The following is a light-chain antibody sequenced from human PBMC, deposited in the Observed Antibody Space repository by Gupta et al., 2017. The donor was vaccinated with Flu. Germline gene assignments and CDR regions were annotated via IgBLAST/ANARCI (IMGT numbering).Light chain of an antibody. CDR1: ALPKQY. Sequence: SYELTQPPSVSVSPGQTARITCSGDALPKQYAYWYQQKPGQAPVLVIYKDSERPSGIPERSSGSSSGTTVTLTISGVQAEDEADYYCQSADSSGTSWVFGGGTKLTVL. J-gene: IGLJ3*02. CDR2: KDS. V-gene: IGLV3-25*02. CDR3: QSADSSGTSWV.